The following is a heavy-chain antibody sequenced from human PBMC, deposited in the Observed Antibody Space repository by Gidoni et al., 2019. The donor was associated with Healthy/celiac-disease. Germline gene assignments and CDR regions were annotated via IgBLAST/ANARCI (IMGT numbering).Heavy chain of an antibody. J-gene: IGHJ5*02. CDR1: GFTFSRYS. D-gene: IGHD2-15*01. Sequence: EVQLVDSGGGLVQPGGSLRLSCAASGFTFSRYSMNWVRQAPGKGLEWVSYIISSSMTIDYADSVKCRFTISRDNAKNSLYLQMNSLRDEDTAVYYCARGPGGWSLGYCSGGSCYSPNWFDPWGQGTLVTVSS. CDR2: IISSSMTI. V-gene: IGHV3-48*02. CDR3: ARGPGGWSLGYCSGGSCYSPNWFDP.